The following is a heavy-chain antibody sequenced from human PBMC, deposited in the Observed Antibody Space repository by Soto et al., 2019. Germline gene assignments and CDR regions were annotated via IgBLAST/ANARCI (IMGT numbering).Heavy chain of an antibody. D-gene: IGHD3-10*01. Sequence: QVQLVQSGAEVKKPGSSVTVSCKASGGTFSRYTINWVRQAPGQGPEWMGRIIPIAAIANYTQKFQGRVTITVDTDATTAQKELSSLRSDYTAVYYCGRRSTIVRGAHSWFGPWGQGTLVTVSS. CDR1: GGTFSRYT. CDR3: GRRSTIVRGAHSWFGP. J-gene: IGHJ5*02. V-gene: IGHV1-69*02. CDR2: IIPIAAIA.